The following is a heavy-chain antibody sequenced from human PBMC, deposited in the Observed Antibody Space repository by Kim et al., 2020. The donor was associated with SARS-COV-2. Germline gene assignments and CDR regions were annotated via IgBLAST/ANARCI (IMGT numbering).Heavy chain of an antibody. J-gene: IGHJ4*02. CDR1: GGSFSGYY. CDR3: ARGPDVAVTL. CDR2: INHSGST. Sequence: SETLSLTCAVYGGSFSGYYWSWIRQPPGKGLEWIGEINHSGSTNYNPSLKSRVTISVDTSKNQFSLKLSSVTAADTAVYYCARGPDVAVTLWGQGTLVTVSS. V-gene: IGHV4-34*01. D-gene: IGHD4-4*01.